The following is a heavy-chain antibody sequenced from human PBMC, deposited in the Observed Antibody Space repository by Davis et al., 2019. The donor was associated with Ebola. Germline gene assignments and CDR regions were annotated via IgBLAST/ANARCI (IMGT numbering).Heavy chain of an antibody. V-gene: IGHV3-33*01. CDR1: ALTLSSYG. CDR3: VRWGYCISERVCRAYDY. CDR2: IWYDGSKK. J-gene: IGHJ4*02. D-gene: IGHD2-2*01. Sequence: PRGSLRLSCVASALTLSSYGMHWVRQAPGKGLEWVAVIWYDGSKKYYADSVKGRFTLSRNNAENSLFLQMNSLGADDTALYYCVRWGYCISERVCRAYDYWGQGIMVIVSS.